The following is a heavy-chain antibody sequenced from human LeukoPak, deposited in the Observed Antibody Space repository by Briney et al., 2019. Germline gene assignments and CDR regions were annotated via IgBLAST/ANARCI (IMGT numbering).Heavy chain of an antibody. J-gene: IGHJ5*02. CDR3: ARDRRRPPNWFDP. CDR1: GYTFTSYG. Sequence: ASVKVSCKASGYTFTSYGISWVRQAPGQGLEWMGWISAYNGNTNYAQKLQGRVTMTTDTSTSTAYMELRSLRSDDAAVYYGARDRRRPPNWFDPWGQGTLVTVSS. V-gene: IGHV1-18*01. CDR2: ISAYNGNT.